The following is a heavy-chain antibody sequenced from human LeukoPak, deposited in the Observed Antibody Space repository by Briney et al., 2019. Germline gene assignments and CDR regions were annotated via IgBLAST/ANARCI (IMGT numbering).Heavy chain of an antibody. Sequence: SETLSLTCTVSGDSISSSSYYWGWIRQPPGKGLEWIGSIYYSGSTYYNPSLKSRVTISVDTSKNQFSLKLSSVTAADTAVYYCARGDSSGWYFDYWGQGTLVTVSS. CDR3: ARGDSSGWYFDY. V-gene: IGHV4-39*07. J-gene: IGHJ4*02. CDR1: GDSISSSSYY. D-gene: IGHD6-19*01. CDR2: IYYSGST.